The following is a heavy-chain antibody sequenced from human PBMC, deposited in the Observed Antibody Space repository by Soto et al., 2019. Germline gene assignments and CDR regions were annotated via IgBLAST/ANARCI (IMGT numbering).Heavy chain of an antibody. J-gene: IGHJ6*02. V-gene: IGHV3-23*01. Sequence: GSLRLSCAASGFTFSSYAMSWVRQAPGKGLEWVSAISGSGGSTYYADSVKGRFTISRDSSKNTLYLQMNSLRAEDTAVYYCAKVSNYRYYYDMDVWGQGTTVTVSS. CDR3: AKVSNYRYYYDMDV. D-gene: IGHD4-4*01. CDR1: GFTFSSYA. CDR2: ISGSGGST.